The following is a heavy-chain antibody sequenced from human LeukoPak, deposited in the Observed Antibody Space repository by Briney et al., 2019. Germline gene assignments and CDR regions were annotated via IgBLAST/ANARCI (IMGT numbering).Heavy chain of an antibody. CDR1: GFTFSNAW. Sequence: MTGGSLRLSCAASGFTFSNAWMSWVRQAPGKGLEWVARIKSKTDGGTTDYAAPVKGRFTISRDDSKNTQYLQMNSLKTEDTAVYFCTTAYQVLFDYWGQGTLVTVAS. V-gene: IGHV3-15*01. CDR3: TTAYQVLFDY. CDR2: IKSKTDGGTT. J-gene: IGHJ4*02. D-gene: IGHD2-2*01.